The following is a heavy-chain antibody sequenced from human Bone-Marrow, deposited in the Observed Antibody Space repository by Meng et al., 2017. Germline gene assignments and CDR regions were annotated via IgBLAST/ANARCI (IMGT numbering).Heavy chain of an antibody. CDR3: ARESGSSRFDY. D-gene: IGHD3-22*01. CDR1: GGSISSTNW. J-gene: IGHJ4*02. Sequence: QVQLQESGPGLVKPSGTLSPTCPVSGGSISSTNWWIWVRQPPGEGLEWIGEIYHSGRTNHNPSLKSRVTISLDKSKNQFSLKLSSVTAADTAVYYCARESGSSRFDYWGQGTLVTVSS. CDR2: IYHSGRT. V-gene: IGHV4-4*02.